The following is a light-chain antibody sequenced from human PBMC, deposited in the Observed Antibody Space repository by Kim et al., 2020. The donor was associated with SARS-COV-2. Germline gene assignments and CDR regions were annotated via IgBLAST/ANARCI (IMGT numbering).Light chain of an antibody. J-gene: IGLJ2*01. CDR1: SSHIERNY. CDR3: AAWDDSLSVL. CDR2: GNT. V-gene: IGLV1-47*01. Sequence: PGESVPIPCSVSSSHIERNYVYGYRQLPGTAPNLLIYGNTQRPSGVPDRFSGSKSGTSASLAISGLRSEDEADYYCAAWDDSLSVLFGGGTQLTVL.